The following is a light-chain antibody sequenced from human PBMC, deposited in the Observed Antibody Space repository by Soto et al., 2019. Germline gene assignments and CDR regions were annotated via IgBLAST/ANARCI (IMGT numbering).Light chain of an antibody. J-gene: IGKJ5*01. CDR2: GAS. CDR1: QGISSY. V-gene: IGKV1-39*01. Sequence: DIQLTQSPSSLSSSIGDRVTITCRASQGISSYLNWYQQKPGRAPNLLIYGASTLQGGVPSRFSGRASGTEFTLTISGLQPEDVATYYCQQTYRSVTFGQGTRLE. CDR3: QQTYRSVT.